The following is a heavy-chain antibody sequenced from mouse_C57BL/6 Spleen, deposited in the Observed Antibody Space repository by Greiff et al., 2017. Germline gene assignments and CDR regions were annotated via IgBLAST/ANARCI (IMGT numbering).Heavy chain of an antibody. J-gene: IGHJ2*01. CDR2: ISSGSSTI. D-gene: IGHD1-1*01. CDR3: ARNYGSSLDY. V-gene: IGHV5-17*01. CDR1: GFTFSDYG. Sequence: EVKLVESGGGLVKPGGSLKLSCAASGFTFSDYGLHWVRQAPEKGLEWVAYISSGSSTIYYADTVKGRFTISRDNAKNTLFLQMTSLRSEDTAMYYCARNYGSSLDYWGQGTTLTVSS.